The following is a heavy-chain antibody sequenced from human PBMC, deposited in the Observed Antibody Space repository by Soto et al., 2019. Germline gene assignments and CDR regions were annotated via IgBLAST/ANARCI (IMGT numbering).Heavy chain of an antibody. CDR2: VNNNGNT. D-gene: IGHD3-10*01. V-gene: IGHV4-59*02. Sequence: SETLSLTCNVSGGSVSGYHWSWIRQPPGKVLEWIGYVNNNGNTDYNPSLESRVTISVDTSRNQISLYLTSVTAADTAVYYCTRGLFGFDYWGQGTLVTVSS. CDR3: TRGLFGFDY. J-gene: IGHJ4*02. CDR1: GGSVSGYH.